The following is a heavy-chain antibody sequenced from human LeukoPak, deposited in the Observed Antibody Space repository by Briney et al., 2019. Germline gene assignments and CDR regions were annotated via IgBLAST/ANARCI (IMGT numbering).Heavy chain of an antibody. CDR2: IKEDGSEK. CDR1: GFTFGSYW. J-gene: IGHJ6*03. D-gene: IGHD2-15*01. CDR3: ARTYCSGGSCYSGNGFYYYYYMDV. V-gene: IGHV3-7*01. Sequence: GGSLRLSCAASGFTFGSYWMSWVRQAPGKGLEWVANIKEDGSEKHYVDSVKGRFTISRDNARNSLFLQMNSLRAEDTAVYYCARTYCSGGSCYSGNGFYYYYYMDVWRKGTTVTVSS.